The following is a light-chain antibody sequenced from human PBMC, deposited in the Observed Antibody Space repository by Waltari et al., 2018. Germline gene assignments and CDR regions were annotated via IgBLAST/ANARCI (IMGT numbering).Light chain of an antibody. J-gene: IGLJ2*01. CDR1: DSNMGGNI. Sequence: QSVLTQPPSASGTPGQRVTISCSGSDSNMGGNIVGRYQQVVGAAPKVLIYANDQRPSGGPDRISGSKSGTSASLVINWLQSEDEAEYYCAAWDDRLNGLVFGGGTKLTVL. V-gene: IGLV1-44*01. CDR2: AND. CDR3: AAWDDRLNGLV.